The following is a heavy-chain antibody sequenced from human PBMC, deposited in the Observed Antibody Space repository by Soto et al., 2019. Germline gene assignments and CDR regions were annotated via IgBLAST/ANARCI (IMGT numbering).Heavy chain of an antibody. Sequence: EVQLLESGGGLVQPGGSLRLSCAASGFTFSNYAMSWVRQAPGKGLEWVAVISGSGGSTYYADSVKGRVTIASDNSMMYAQMTRLRVYDTAVYCCGRAVPYGAYFNYWGQGTLVTVAS. CDR3: GRAVPYGAYFNY. CDR2: ISGSGGST. D-gene: IGHD4-17*01. V-gene: IGHV3-23*01. J-gene: IGHJ4*02. CDR1: GFTFSNYA.